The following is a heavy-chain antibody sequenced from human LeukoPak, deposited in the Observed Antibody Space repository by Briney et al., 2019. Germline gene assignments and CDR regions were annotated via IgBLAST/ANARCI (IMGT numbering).Heavy chain of an antibody. Sequence: GESLKISCKGSGYSFASYWIGWVRQMPEKGLEWMGVIYPGDSDTRYSPSFQGQVTISADKSISTAYLQWSSLKASDTAMYFCARHRQTVTTGYFDSWGQGTLVTVSS. CDR1: GYSFASYW. J-gene: IGHJ4*02. CDR2: IYPGDSDT. CDR3: ARHRQTVTTGYFDS. D-gene: IGHD4-17*01. V-gene: IGHV5-51*01.